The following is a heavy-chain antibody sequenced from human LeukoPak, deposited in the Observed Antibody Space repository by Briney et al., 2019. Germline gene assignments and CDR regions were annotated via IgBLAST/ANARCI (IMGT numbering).Heavy chain of an antibody. CDR3: AKTPVGVVTLDY. D-gene: IGHD2-15*01. Sequence: ASVKVSCKASGYTFTSYYMHWVRQAPGQGLEWMGWINPNSGGTNYAQKFQGRVTITADKSTSTAYMELSSLRSEDTAVYYCAKTPVGVVTLDYWGQGTLVTVSS. J-gene: IGHJ4*02. CDR1: GYTFTSYY. CDR2: INPNSGGT. V-gene: IGHV1-2*02.